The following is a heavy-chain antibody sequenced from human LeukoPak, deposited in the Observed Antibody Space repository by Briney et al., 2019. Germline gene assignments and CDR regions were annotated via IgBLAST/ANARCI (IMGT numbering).Heavy chain of an antibody. Sequence: KTGGSLRLSCAASGFTFSSYAMNWDRQAPGKGLEWVSSISSSSSYIYYADSVKGRFTISRDNAKNSLYLQMNSLRAEDTAVYYCARTDRYYDFWSGYYPFDYWGQGTLVTVSS. J-gene: IGHJ4*02. CDR1: GFTFSSYA. V-gene: IGHV3-21*01. D-gene: IGHD3-3*01. CDR3: ARTDRYYDFWSGYYPFDY. CDR2: ISSSSSYI.